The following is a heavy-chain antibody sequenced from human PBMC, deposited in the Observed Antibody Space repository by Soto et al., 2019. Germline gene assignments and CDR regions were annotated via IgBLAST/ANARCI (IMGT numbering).Heavy chain of an antibody. CDR3: ARAGSGSPGSHL. Sequence: GGSLRLSCASSGFTFSSYWRSWVRQAPGKGLEWVANIKQDGSEKYYVDSVKGRFTISRDNAKNSLYLQMNSLRAEVTAVYYCARAGSGSPGSHLWGQGTLVTVSS. CDR2: IKQDGSEK. CDR1: GFTFSSYW. V-gene: IGHV3-7*01. J-gene: IGHJ4*02. D-gene: IGHD3-10*01.